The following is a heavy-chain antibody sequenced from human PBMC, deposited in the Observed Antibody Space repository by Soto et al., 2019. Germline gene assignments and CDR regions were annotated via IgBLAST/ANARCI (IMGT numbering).Heavy chain of an antibody. CDR3: ARDCPYSGRYGVDY. CDR1: GGSISSYY. V-gene: IGHV4-59*01. D-gene: IGHD1-26*01. CDR2: IYYSGST. Sequence: SETLSLTCTASGGSISSYYWSWIRQPPGKGLEWIGYIYYSGSTNYNPSLKSRVTISVDTSKNQFSLKLSSVTAADTAVYYCARDCPYSGRYGVDYCGQGPLVTVSS. J-gene: IGHJ4*02.